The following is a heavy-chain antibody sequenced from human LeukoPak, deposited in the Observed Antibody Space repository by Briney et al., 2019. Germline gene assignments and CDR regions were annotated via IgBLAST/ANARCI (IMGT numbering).Heavy chain of an antibody. D-gene: IGHD2-21*02. CDR3: ASPTGCRGGCPG. CDR1: GFTFSRYW. Sequence: GGSLRLSCTASGFTFSRYWMSWVRQAPGKGLEWVASINQDGSQKYYVGSVKGRFTISRDNAKNSLYLQMNSLRAEDTAVYYCASPTGCRGGCPGWGQGTLVTVSS. CDR2: INQDGSQK. V-gene: IGHV3-7*01. J-gene: IGHJ4*02.